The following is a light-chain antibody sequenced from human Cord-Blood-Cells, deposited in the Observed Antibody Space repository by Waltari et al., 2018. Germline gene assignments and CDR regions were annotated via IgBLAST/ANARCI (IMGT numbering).Light chain of an antibody. CDR3: QQRSNWPPFT. J-gene: IGKJ3*01. CDR2: DAS. CDR1: QSVSSY. V-gene: IGKV3-11*01. Sequence: EIVLTQSPATLSSPPGERATLSCRASQSVSSYLAWYQQKPGQAPMLLIYDASNRATGIPARFSGSGSGTDFTLTISSLEPEDFAVYYCQQRSNWPPFTFGPGTKVDIK.